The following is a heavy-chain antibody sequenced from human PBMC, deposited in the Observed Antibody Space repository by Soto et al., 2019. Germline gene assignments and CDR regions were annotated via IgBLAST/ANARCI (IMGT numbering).Heavy chain of an antibody. D-gene: IGHD3-22*01. V-gene: IGHV3-33*01. CDR3: VRSYDSSGYYYEYFDY. CDR1: GFTFSSYG. Sequence: GESLKISCAASGFTFSSYGMHWVRQAPGKGLEWVAVIWYDGSNKYYADSVKGRFTISRDNSKNTLYLQMNSLRAEDTAVYYCVRSYDSSGYYYEYFDYWGQGTLVTVSS. J-gene: IGHJ4*02. CDR2: IWYDGSNK.